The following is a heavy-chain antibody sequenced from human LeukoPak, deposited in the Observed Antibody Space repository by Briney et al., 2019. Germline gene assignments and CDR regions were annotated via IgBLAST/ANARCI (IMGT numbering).Heavy chain of an antibody. J-gene: IGHJ4*02. Sequence: PGGSLRLSCAASGFTSSTYSMNWVRQAPGKGLEWVSSISSGSDHIYYADSVKGRFTISRDNAKNSLYLQMDSLRAEDTAVFFCARNDYASSSGYDFWGQGTLVTVSS. CDR3: ARNDYASSSGYDF. CDR2: ISSGSDHI. D-gene: IGHD6-6*01. V-gene: IGHV3-21*01. CDR1: GFTSSTYS.